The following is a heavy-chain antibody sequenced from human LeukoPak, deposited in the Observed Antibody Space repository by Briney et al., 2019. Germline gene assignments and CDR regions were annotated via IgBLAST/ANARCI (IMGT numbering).Heavy chain of an antibody. CDR2: IWYDGSNK. V-gene: IGHV3-33*08. J-gene: IGHJ4*02. D-gene: IGHD4-17*01. CDR1: GFTFSSYG. CDR3: AGTGVTTGFDY. Sequence: GGSLRLSCAASGFTFSSYGMHWVRQAPGKGLEWVAVIWYDGSNKYYADSVKGRFTISRDNSKNTLYLQMNSLRAEDTAVYYCAGTGVTTGFDYWGQGTLVTVSS.